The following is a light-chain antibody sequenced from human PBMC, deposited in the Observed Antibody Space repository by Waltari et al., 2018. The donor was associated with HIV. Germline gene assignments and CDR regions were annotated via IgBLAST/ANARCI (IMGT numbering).Light chain of an antibody. CDR3: QSHDSSLSGYV. CDR1: SSNIGAGYH. V-gene: IGLV1-40*01. CDR2: GTS. J-gene: IGLJ1*01. Sequence: QSVLTQPPSVSGAPGQRVTISCTGSSSNIGAGYHVHWYQQLPGTAPKLLIYGTSSRTSGVPDRCAGSKSGTSAALAITGLQAEDEADYDGQSHDSSLSGYVFGTGTKVTVL.